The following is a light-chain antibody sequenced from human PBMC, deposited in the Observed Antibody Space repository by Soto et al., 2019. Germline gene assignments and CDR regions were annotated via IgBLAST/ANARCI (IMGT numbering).Light chain of an antibody. CDR2: KAS. V-gene: IGKV1-5*03. CDR3: QQYNGLIT. Sequence: DIQMTQSPSTVSASVGDRVTITCRASQSISKWLAWYQQKPGKAPKLLIYKASNLKSEVPSMFSGSGSGTEFTLTISSLPQDDFATYYCQQYNGLITFGQGTRLEI. J-gene: IGKJ5*01. CDR1: QSISKW.